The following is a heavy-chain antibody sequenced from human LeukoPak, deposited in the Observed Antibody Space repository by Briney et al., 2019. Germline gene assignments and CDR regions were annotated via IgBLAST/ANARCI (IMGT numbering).Heavy chain of an antibody. CDR1: GFTFSSYA. Sequence: GGSLRPSCAASGFTFSSYAMSWVRQAPGKGLEWVSAIGSGGTTYYADSVEGRFTISRDNSKNTLFLQMNSLRAEDTALYYCARDPATGPTEMYYYYGMDVWGQGTTVTVSS. V-gene: IGHV3-23*01. D-gene: IGHD3-9*01. CDR3: ARDPATGPTEMYYYYGMDV. CDR2: IGSGGTT. J-gene: IGHJ6*02.